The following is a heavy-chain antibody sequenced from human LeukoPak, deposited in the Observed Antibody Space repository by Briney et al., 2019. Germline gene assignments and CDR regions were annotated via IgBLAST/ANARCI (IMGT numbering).Heavy chain of an antibody. J-gene: IGHJ4*02. CDR2: ISAYNGYT. CDR1: GYSFVLYG. Sequence: ASVKVSCKASGYSFVLYGISWVRQAPGQGLEWMGWISAYNGYTNYAQKLQGRVTMTTDTSTSTAYMELRSLRSDDTAVYYCARGGLLWFGEIVIDFDYWGQGTLVTVSS. CDR3: ARGGLLWFGEIVIDFDY. D-gene: IGHD3-10*01. V-gene: IGHV1-18*01.